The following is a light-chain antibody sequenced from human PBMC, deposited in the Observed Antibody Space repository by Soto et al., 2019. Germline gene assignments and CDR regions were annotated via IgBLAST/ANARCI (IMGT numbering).Light chain of an antibody. Sequence: EIGMTQSPATLSVSPGERATLSCWASQSVNSNLAWYQQKPGQAPRLLIYGASSRATGIPDRFSGSGSGTDFVLTISRLEPEDFAVYYCQQFSSYPLTFGGGTKVDIK. CDR3: QQFSSYPLT. CDR2: GAS. CDR1: QSVNSN. V-gene: IGKV3-20*01. J-gene: IGKJ4*01.